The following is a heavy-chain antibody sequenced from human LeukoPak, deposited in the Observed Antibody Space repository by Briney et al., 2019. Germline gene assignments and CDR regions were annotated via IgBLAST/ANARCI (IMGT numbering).Heavy chain of an antibody. D-gene: IGHD2-15*01. CDR2: IYYSGST. CDR3: AREGGGYCSGGSCYFGWFDP. J-gene: IGHJ5*02. V-gene: IGHV4-59*01. Sequence: SETLSLACTVSGGSISSYYWSWIRQPPGKRLEWIGYIYYSGSTNYNPSLKSRVTISVDTSKNQFSLKLSSVTAADTAVYYCAREGGGYCSGGSCYFGWFDPWGQGTLVTVSS. CDR1: GGSISSYY.